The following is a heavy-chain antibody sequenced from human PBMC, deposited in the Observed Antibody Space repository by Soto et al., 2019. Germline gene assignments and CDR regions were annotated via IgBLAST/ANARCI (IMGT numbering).Heavy chain of an antibody. D-gene: IGHD2-15*01. CDR1: GFTFDDYT. CDR3: AQATSGGIHWYFDL. Sequence: GGSLRLSCAASGFTFDDYTMHWVRQAPGKGLEWVSLISWDGGSTYYADSVKGRFTISRDNSKNSLYLQMNSLRTEDTALYYCAQATSGGIHWYFDLWGRGTLVTVYS. V-gene: IGHV3-43*01. CDR2: ISWDGGST. J-gene: IGHJ2*01.